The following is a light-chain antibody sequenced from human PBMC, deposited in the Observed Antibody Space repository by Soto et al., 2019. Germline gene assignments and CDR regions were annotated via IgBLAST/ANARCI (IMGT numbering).Light chain of an antibody. CDR3: LLTFGDVRV. CDR1: TGAVTSGHY. J-gene: IGLJ2*01. V-gene: IGLV7-46*01. Sequence: QTVVTQEPSLTVSPGGTVTLTCASTTGAVTSGHYPYWFQQKPGQAPRTLIYDTNNKHSWAPARLSGSLLGGNAALTLSGAQPEDEAEYYCLLTFGDVRVFGGGTKLTVL. CDR2: DTN.